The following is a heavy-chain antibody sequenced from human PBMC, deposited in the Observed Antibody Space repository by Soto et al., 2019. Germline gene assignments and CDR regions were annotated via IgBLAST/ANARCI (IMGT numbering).Heavy chain of an antibody. V-gene: IGHV4-30-2*03. CDR1: GGSISSGDYS. CDR2: IYYSGST. CDR3: ARFSYYGSGSYKYYFDY. D-gene: IGHD3-10*01. Sequence: PSETLSLTCAVSGGSISSGDYSWNWIRQPPGKGLEWIGNIYYSGSTYYNPSLQSRVTMSVDTSKNQFSLKLSSVTAADTAVYYCARFSYYGSGSYKYYFDYWGQGTLVTVSS. J-gene: IGHJ4*02.